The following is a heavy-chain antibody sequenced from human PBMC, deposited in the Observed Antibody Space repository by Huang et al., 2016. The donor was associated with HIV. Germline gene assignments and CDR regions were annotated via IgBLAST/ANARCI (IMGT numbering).Heavy chain of an antibody. Sequence: QITLKESGPTLVKPTQTLTLTCTFSWFSLNTSGVAVGWIRQPPGKALEWLALIYWDDDKRYRPSLKNRVTINKYTSKNQVVLTMTKLNPVDTATYFCTAGWGGYYPYWGQGALVTVSS. J-gene: IGHJ4*02. V-gene: IGHV2-5*02. CDR2: IYWDDDK. CDR3: TAGWGGYYPY. D-gene: IGHD3-3*01. CDR1: WFSLNTSGVA.